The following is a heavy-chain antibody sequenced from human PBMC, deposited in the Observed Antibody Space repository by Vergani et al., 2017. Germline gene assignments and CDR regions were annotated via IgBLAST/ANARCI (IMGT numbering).Heavy chain of an antibody. CDR3: ARRREVGAIYYYYYGMDV. D-gene: IGHD1-26*01. CDR1: GGSFSGYY. CDR2: INHSGST. J-gene: IGHJ6*02. Sequence: QVQLQQWGAGLLKPSETLSLTCAVYGGSFSGYYWRWIRQPPGKGLEWIGEINHSGSTNYNPSLKSRVTISVDTSKNQFSLKLSSVTAADTAVYYCARRREVGAIYYYYYGMDVWGQGTTVTVSS. V-gene: IGHV4-34*01.